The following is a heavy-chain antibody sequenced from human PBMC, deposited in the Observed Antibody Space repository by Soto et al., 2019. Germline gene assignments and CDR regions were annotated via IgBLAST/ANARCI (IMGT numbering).Heavy chain of an antibody. CDR3: ATPYYYGSKYYFDY. V-gene: IGHV5-51*01. D-gene: IGHD3-10*01. J-gene: IGHJ4*02. CDR2: FYPGDSAT. CDR1: GYSFTSYW. Sequence: GEAKKISCEGSGYSFTSYWIGWVRQMPGKGLEWMGIFYPGDSATRQNPSFHGQVTISADKSISNAYLQWSRLKAADTAIYYWATPYYYGSKYYFDYWGQGTRVTVSS.